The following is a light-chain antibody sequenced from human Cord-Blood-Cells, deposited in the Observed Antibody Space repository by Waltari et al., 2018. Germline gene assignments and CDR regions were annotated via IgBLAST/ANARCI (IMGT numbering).Light chain of an antibody. CDR1: QSVSSY. Sequence: IVLTQSPATLSLSTGDRATLSCRASQSVSSYLAWYQQKPGQAPRLLIYDASNRATGIPARFSGSGSGTDFTLTISSLEPEDFAVYYCQQRSNWPTFGPGTKVDIK. CDR3: QQRSNWPT. V-gene: IGKV3-11*01. CDR2: DAS. J-gene: IGKJ3*01.